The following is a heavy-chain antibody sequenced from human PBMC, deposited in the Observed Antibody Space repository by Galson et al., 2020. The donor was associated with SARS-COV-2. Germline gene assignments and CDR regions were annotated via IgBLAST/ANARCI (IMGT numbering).Heavy chain of an antibody. CDR1: GFIFSNYG. D-gene: IGHD2-15*01. CDR2: IWYDGDNK. Sequence: GGSLRLSCAASGFIFSNYGMQWVRQAPGKGLEWLAVIWYDGDNKYYAESVMGRFTVSRDNFKNTLYLEMSSLRAEDTAVYYCARGKSGSCYDDYWGQGTLVTVSS. V-gene: IGHV3-33*01. J-gene: IGHJ4*02. CDR3: ARGKSGSCYDDY.